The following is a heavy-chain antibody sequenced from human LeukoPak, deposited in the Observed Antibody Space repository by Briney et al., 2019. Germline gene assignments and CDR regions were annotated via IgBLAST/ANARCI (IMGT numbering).Heavy chain of an antibody. V-gene: IGHV4-39*01. CDR3: ARPGASGNLDAFDI. CDR2: IFSSGST. Sequence: PSETLSLTCTVSGVSISSSTYYWGWIRQPPGMGLDWLGSIFSSGSTYYNPSLKRRVIMSVDTSKNQFSLKMNSVTAADTAVYYCARPGASGNLDAFDIWGQGTMVTVSS. D-gene: IGHD3-10*01. J-gene: IGHJ3*02. CDR1: GVSISSSTYY.